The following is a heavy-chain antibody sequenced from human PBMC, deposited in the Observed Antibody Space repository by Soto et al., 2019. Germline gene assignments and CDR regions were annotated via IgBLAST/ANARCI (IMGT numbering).Heavy chain of an antibody. CDR1: GFTFSSYE. D-gene: IGHD1-1*01. Sequence: GGSLRLSCAASGFTFSSYEMNWVRQAPGKGLEWVSYISSSGSTIYYADSVKGRFTISRDNAKNSLYLQMNSLRAEDTAVYYCARVLEPRRWFDPWGQGTLVT. V-gene: IGHV3-48*03. CDR2: ISSSGSTI. J-gene: IGHJ5*02. CDR3: ARVLEPRRWFDP.